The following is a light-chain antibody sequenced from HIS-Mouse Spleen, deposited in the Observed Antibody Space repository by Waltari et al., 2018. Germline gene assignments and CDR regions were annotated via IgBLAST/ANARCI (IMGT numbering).Light chain of an antibody. Sequence: AIRMTQSPSSLSASTGERVTITCRASQGISSYLAWYQQKPGKAPKLLIYAASTLQSGVPSRFSGSGSGTDFTLTISCLQSEDFATYYCQQYYSYPRLTFGGGTKVEIK. V-gene: IGKV1-8*01. CDR3: QQYYSYPRLT. J-gene: IGKJ4*01. CDR2: AAS. CDR1: QGISSY.